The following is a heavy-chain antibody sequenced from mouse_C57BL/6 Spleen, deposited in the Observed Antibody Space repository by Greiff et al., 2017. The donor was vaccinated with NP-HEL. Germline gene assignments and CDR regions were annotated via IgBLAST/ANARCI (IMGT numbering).Heavy chain of an antibody. CDR3: ARRREWSPYYFDY. CDR1: GYTFTSYW. J-gene: IGHJ2*01. V-gene: IGHV1-55*01. D-gene: IGHD1-1*02. Sequence: QVQLKQPGAELVKPGASVKMSCKASGYTFTSYWITWVKQRPGQGLEWIGDIYPGSGSTNYNEKFKSKATLTVDTSSSTAYMQLSSLTSEDSAVYYCARRREWSPYYFDYWGQGTTLTVSS. CDR2: IYPGSGST.